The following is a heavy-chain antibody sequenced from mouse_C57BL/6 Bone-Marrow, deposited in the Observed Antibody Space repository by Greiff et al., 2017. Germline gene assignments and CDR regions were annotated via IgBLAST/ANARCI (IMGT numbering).Heavy chain of an antibody. CDR1: GFTFSDYY. CDR2: ISNGGGST. Sequence: EVMLVESGGGLVQPGGSLKLSCAASGFTFSDYYMYWVRQTPEKRLEWVAYISNGGGSTYYPDTVKGRFTISRDNAKNTLYLQMSRLKSEDTAMYYCARHLITTVVDAMDYWGQGTSVTVSS. V-gene: IGHV5-12*01. CDR3: ARHLITTVVDAMDY. J-gene: IGHJ4*01. D-gene: IGHD1-1*01.